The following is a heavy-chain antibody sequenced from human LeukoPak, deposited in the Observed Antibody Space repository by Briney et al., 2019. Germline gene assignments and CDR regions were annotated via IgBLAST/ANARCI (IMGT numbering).Heavy chain of an antibody. CDR1: GGSISSYY. CDR2: ICYSGST. CDR3: ARAGNGDSSGYYQDNFDY. D-gene: IGHD3-22*01. J-gene: IGHJ4*02. V-gene: IGHV4-59*01. Sequence: SETLSLTCTVSGGSISSYYWSWIRQPPGKGLEWIGYICYSGSTNYNPSLKSRVTISVDTSKNQFSLKLSSVTAADTAVYYCARAGNGDSSGYYQDNFDYWGQGTLVTVSS.